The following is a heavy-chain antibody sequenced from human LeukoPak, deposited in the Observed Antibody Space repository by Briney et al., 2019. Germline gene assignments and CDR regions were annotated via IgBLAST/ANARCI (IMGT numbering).Heavy chain of an antibody. J-gene: IGHJ4*02. CDR1: GFTFSSYG. Sequence: TGGSLRLSCAASGFTFSSYGMHWVRQAPTTGLERVAFIRYDGSNKYYADSVRGRFTIFRDYSKNTLYLQMNSLRAEDTAVYYCANGDYGGPKPGFDYWGQGTLVTVSS. CDR2: IRYDGSNK. CDR3: ANGDYGGPKPGFDY. V-gene: IGHV3-30*02. D-gene: IGHD4-23*01.